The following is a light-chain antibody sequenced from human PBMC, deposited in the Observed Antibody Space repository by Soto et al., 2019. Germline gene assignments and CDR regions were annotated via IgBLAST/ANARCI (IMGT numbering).Light chain of an antibody. Sequence: EIVLTQSPSTLSLSPGERATLSCRASQSVSSNLAWYQQKPGQAPRLLIYGASNRATGIPARFSGSGSGTEFTLTISSLQSEDFGVYYCQHYNNWPPWTFGQGTKVDIK. CDR3: QHYNNWPPWT. V-gene: IGKV3-15*01. CDR1: QSVSSN. J-gene: IGKJ1*01. CDR2: GAS.